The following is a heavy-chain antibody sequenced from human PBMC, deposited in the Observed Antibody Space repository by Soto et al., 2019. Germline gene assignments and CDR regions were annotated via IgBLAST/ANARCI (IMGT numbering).Heavy chain of an antibody. D-gene: IGHD3-10*01. CDR3: ARAPLWFGEFAY. V-gene: IGHV1-18*04. J-gene: IGHJ4*02. CDR1: GYTFTSYG. CDR2: ISAYNGNT. Sequence: ASVKVSCKASGYTFTSYGISWVRQAPGQGLEWMGWISAYNGNTNYAQKLQGRVTMTTDTSTSTAYVELRSLRSDDTAVYYCARAPLWFGEFAYWGQGTLVTVSS.